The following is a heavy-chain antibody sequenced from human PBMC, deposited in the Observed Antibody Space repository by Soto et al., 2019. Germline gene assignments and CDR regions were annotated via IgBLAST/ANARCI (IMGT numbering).Heavy chain of an antibody. Sequence: PGGSLRLSCAASGFTFSSYAMSWVRQAPGKGLEWVSAISGSGGSTYYADSVKGRFTISRDNSKNTLYLQMNSLRAEDTAVYYCAKDQYYDSSGEGPFDYWGQGTLVTVSS. D-gene: IGHD3-22*01. CDR2: ISGSGGST. CDR1: GFTFSSYA. CDR3: AKDQYYDSSGEGPFDY. J-gene: IGHJ4*02. V-gene: IGHV3-23*01.